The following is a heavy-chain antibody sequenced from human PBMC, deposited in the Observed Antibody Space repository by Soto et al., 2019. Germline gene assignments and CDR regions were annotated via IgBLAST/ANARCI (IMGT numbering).Heavy chain of an antibody. J-gene: IGHJ5*01. CDR2: ISDTGGGT. V-gene: IGHV3-23*01. CDR3: AVGRHKTSGSNTWFDS. D-gene: IGHD3-22*01. Sequence: GGSLRLSCAASGVNFSSYAMNWVRQAPGKGLEWVSTISDTGGGTFYAGSVKGRFTISRDNSKNTLYLQMHSLRADDSAIYFCAVGRHKTSGSNTWFDSWGQGTLVTVSS. CDR1: GVNFSSYA.